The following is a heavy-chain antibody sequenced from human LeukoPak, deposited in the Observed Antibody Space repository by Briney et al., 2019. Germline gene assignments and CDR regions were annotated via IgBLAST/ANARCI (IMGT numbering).Heavy chain of an antibody. CDR2: ISSSSSYI. Sequence: GGSLRLSCAASGFTFSSYSMNWVRQAPGKGLEWVSSISSSSSYIYYADSVKGRFTISRDNAKNSLYLQMNSLRAEDTAVYYCARDGEGYSSSWEFDYWGQGTLVTVSS. J-gene: IGHJ4*02. D-gene: IGHD6-13*01. CDR1: GFTFSSYS. V-gene: IGHV3-21*01. CDR3: ARDGEGYSSSWEFDY.